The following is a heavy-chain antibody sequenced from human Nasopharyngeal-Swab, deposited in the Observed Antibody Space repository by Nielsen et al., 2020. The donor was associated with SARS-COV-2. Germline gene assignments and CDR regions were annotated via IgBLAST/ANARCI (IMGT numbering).Heavy chain of an antibody. D-gene: IGHD3-3*01. V-gene: IGHV3-49*02. J-gene: IGHJ5*02. Sequence: WIRQPPGKGLEWVGFIRSKAYGGTTEYAASVKGRFTISRDDSKSIAYLQMNSLKTEDTDVYYCTRSQREGITIFGVVYWFDPWGQGTLVTVSS. CDR2: IRSKAYGGTT. CDR3: TRSQREGITIFGVVYWFDP.